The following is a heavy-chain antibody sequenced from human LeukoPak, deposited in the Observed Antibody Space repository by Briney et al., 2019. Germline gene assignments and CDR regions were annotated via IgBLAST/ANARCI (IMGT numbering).Heavy chain of an antibody. Sequence: SETLPLTCTVSGGPISSGGYYWSWIRQHPGKGLEWIGYIYYSGSTYYNPSLKSRVTISVDTSKNQFSLKLSSVTAADTAVYYCARVGYCSSTSCHRGAGMDVWGQGTTVTVSS. CDR3: ARVGYCSSTSCHRGAGMDV. CDR1: GGPISSGGYY. J-gene: IGHJ6*02. V-gene: IGHV4-31*03. D-gene: IGHD2-2*01. CDR2: IYYSGST.